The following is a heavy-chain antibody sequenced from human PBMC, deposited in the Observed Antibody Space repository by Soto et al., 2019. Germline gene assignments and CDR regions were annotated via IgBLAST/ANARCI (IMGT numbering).Heavy chain of an antibody. CDR3: VREGRGSFDF. V-gene: IGHV3-23*01. J-gene: IGHJ3*01. D-gene: IGHD5-12*01. Sequence: GSLRLSCAASGFIFTNYAMNWVRQAPGKGLEWVSVIGGRGNNAYYADSVQGRFTISRDNSKNTLSLQMSSLTADDTAIYYCVREGRGSFDFWGRGTMVTVSS. CDR1: GFIFTNYA. CDR2: IGGRGNNA.